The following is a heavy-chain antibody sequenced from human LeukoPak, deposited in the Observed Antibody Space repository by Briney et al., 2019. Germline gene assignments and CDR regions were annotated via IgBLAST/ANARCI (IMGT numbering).Heavy chain of an antibody. CDR2: IYYTGSP. D-gene: IGHD5-24*01. CDR3: ARGQWLPPRWCDT. CDR1: GGSISNSF. J-gene: IGHJ5*02. Sequence: PSETLSLTCTVSGGSISNSFWNWIRQPPGKGLEWIGHIYYTGSPRYNRSLTSRVTITVDTSSNQFSLTLHSVTAADTAVYYCARGQWLPPRWCDTWGQGTLVTVSS. V-gene: IGHV4-59*08.